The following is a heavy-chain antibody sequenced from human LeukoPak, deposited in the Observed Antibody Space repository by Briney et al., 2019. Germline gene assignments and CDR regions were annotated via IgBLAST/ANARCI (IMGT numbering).Heavy chain of an antibody. J-gene: IGHJ4*02. CDR1: GGSISSSSYY. CDR2: IYYSGST. CDR3: ARSHSKRQFDY. Sequence: SETLSLTCTVSGGSISSSSYYWGWIRQPPGKGLEWIGSIYYSGSTYYNPSLKSRVTISVDTSKNQFSLKLSSVTAADTAVYYCARSHSKRQFDYWGQGTLVTVSS. V-gene: IGHV4-39*01.